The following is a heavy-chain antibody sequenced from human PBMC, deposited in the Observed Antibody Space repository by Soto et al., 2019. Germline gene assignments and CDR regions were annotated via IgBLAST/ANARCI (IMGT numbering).Heavy chain of an antibody. J-gene: IGHJ4*02. Sequence: QVQLVESGGGVVQPGRSLRLSCAASGFTFSNYIMHWFRQAPGKGLEWVAMILHDGNNKYYADSVKGRLTISRDNSKNTLYLQMNSLRTEDTAIYYCARDDEDGSYCDLGYWGQGTLVTVSS. V-gene: IGHV3-30-3*01. CDR1: GFTFSNYI. CDR2: ILHDGNNK. CDR3: ARDDEDGSYCDLGY. D-gene: IGHD3-10*01.